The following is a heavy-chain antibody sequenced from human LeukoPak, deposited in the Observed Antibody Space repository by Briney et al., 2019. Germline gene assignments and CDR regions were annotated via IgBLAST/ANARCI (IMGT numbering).Heavy chain of an antibody. CDR3: LRGISNYGTTGFDY. Sequence: GGSLRLSCVASGFTFSNYEMHWVRQVKGKGLEWVSAIGTAGDTYYGGSMKGRFTISRENAKNSLYLQMDSLRDGDTAVYYCLRGISNYGTTGFDYWGQGTLVTVSS. D-gene: IGHD3-10*01. CDR2: IGTAGDT. CDR1: GFTFSNYE. J-gene: IGHJ4*02. V-gene: IGHV3-13*01.